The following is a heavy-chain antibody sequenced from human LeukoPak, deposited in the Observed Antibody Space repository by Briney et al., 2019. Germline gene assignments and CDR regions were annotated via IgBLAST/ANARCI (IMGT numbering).Heavy chain of an antibody. Sequence: GGSLRLSCSASGFTVSSNYMSWVRQAPGKGLEWVSVIYSGGSTYYADSVKGRFTISRDNFKNTLYLQMNSLRAEDTAVYYCARVSLWYSSSSPGDYWGQGTLVTVSS. CDR1: GFTVSSNY. CDR2: IYSGGST. CDR3: ARVSLWYSSSSPGDY. V-gene: IGHV3-53*05. J-gene: IGHJ4*02. D-gene: IGHD6-6*01.